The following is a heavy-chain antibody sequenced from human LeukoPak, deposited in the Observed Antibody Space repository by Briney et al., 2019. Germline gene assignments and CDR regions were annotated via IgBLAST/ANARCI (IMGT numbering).Heavy chain of an antibody. J-gene: IGHJ6*02. CDR3: ARGVCLAV. Sequence: GGSLRLSCAASGFTFSSYWMNWARQAPGKGLEWVASINHSGNVNYYVDSVKGRFTISRDNAKNSLYLQMSNLGAEDTAVYFCARGVCLAVRLQRAKVTFS. CDR1: GFTFSSYW. D-gene: IGHD3-16*01. V-gene: IGHV3-7*03. CDR2: INHSGNVN.